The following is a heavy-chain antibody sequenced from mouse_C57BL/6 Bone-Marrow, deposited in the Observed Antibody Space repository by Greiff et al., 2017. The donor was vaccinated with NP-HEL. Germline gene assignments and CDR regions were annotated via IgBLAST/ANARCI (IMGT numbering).Heavy chain of an antibody. D-gene: IGHD2-3*01. CDR2: ISYSGST. Sequence: DVKLQESGPGMVKPSQSLSLTCTVTGYSITSGYDWHWIRHFPGNKLEWMGYISYSGSTNYNPSLKSRISITHDTSKNHFFLKLNSVTTEDTATYYCAREGWLLRGAMDYWGQGTSVTVSS. CDR1: GYSITSGYD. CDR3: AREGWLLRGAMDY. J-gene: IGHJ4*01. V-gene: IGHV3-1*01.